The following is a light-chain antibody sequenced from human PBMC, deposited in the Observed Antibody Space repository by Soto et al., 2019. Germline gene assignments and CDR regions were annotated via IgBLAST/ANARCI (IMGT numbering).Light chain of an antibody. J-gene: IGLJ1*01. Sequence: QSALTQRASVSGSPGQSITISCTGTSSDVGGYNYVSWCQQHPGKAPKLMIYDVSNRPSGVSNRFSGSKSGNTASLTISGLQAEDEADYYCSSYTSSSTLGYVFGTGTKLTVL. CDR1: SSDVGGYNY. CDR2: DVS. V-gene: IGLV2-14*01. CDR3: SSYTSSSTLGYV.